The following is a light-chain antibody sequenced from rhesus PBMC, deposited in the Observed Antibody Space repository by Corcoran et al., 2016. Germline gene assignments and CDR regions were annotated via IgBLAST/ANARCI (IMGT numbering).Light chain of an antibody. CDR3: QQYYSYPYS. J-gene: IGKJ2*01. V-gene: IGKV1-46*01. CDR2: SAS. CDR1: KSFSSS. Sequence: DIQMTQSPSSLSASVGDTVTITFRASKSFSSSLAWYQQKLGKAPKLLIYSASNLQSGVPSRFSVSKSGTVFTLTISSLQPGDIASYYCQQYYSYPYSFGQGTKVGIK.